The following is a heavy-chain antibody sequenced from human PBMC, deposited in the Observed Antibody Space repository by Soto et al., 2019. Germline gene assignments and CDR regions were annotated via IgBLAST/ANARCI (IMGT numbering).Heavy chain of an antibody. CDR3: ARDRSGSSGYYGMDV. J-gene: IGHJ6*02. Sequence: PGGSLRLSSAASGFTVSSNYMSWVRQAPGKGLEWVSVIYSDGSTYYADSVKGRFTISRDNSKNMLYLQMNSLRAEDTAVYYCARDRSGSSGYYGMDVWGQGTTVTVSS. CDR2: IYSDGST. V-gene: IGHV3-53*01. CDR1: GFTVSSNY. D-gene: IGHD3-10*01.